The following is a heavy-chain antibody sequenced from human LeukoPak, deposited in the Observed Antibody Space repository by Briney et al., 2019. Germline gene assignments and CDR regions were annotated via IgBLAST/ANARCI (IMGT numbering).Heavy chain of an antibody. CDR1: GFTFSDYD. J-gene: IGHJ4*02. Sequence: SGGSLRLSCAASGFTFSDYDMHWVRHPTGKGLEWVAAIGTAGDTYYTGSVEGRFTISRENAKNSLYLQMNSLRAGDTAVYYCARVAKERVGGVYYFDYWGQGTLVTVSS. D-gene: IGHD1-1*01. V-gene: IGHV3-13*01. CDR3: ARVAKERVGGVYYFDY. CDR2: IGTAGDT.